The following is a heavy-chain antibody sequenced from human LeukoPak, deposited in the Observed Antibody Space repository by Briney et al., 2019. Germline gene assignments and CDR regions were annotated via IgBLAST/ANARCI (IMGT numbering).Heavy chain of an antibody. J-gene: IGHJ4*02. V-gene: IGHV4-59*11. CDR3: ARAVYCTNGVCFNFDY. CDR1: GGPISSHY. D-gene: IGHD2-8*01. Sequence: SETLSLTCTVSGGPISSHYWSWIRQPPGKGLEWIGYTYYSGSTNYNPSLKSRVTISVDTSKNQFSLKLSSVTAADTAVYYCARAVYCTNGVCFNFDYWGQGTLVTVSS. CDR2: TYYSGST.